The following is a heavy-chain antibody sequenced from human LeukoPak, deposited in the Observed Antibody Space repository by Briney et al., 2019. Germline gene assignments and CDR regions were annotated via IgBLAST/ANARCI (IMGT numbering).Heavy chain of an antibody. D-gene: IGHD2-2*01. CDR3: ARDRDIVAVRRTRLYY. Sequence: GASVKVSCKASGYTFNLFGLSWVRQVPGQGLEWVGWISGYNGDTNYAQNFQDRVTMTTDTSRGTAYMALRSLTSDDTAIYFCARDRDIVAVRRTRLYYRGQGTLVIVSS. V-gene: IGHV1-18*01. J-gene: IGHJ4*02. CDR1: GYTFNLFG. CDR2: ISGYNGDT.